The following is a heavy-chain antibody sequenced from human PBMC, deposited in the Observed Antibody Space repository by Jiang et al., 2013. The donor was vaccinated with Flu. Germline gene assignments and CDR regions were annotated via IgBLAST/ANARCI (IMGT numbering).Heavy chain of an antibody. CDR2: IYHSGST. D-gene: IGHD3-10*01. J-gene: IGHJ3*02. CDR3: ARDPPYGSGSYYRWAFDI. V-gene: IGHV4-4*02. CDR1: GGSISSSNW. Sequence: GLVKPSGTLSLTCAVSGGSISSSNWWSWVRQPPGKGLEWIGEIYHSGSTNCNPSLKSRVTISVDKSKNQFSLKLSSVTAADTAVYYCARDPPYGSGSYYRWAFDIWGQGTMVTVSS.